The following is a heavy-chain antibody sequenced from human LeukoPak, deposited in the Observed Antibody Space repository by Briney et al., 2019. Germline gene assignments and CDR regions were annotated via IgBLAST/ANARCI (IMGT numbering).Heavy chain of an antibody. CDR1: GGSISSGGYY. D-gene: IGHD2-15*01. CDR2: IYYSGST. Sequence: SETLSLTCTVSGGSISSGGYYWTWIRQHPGKGLEWIGYIYYSGSTYYNPSLKSRVTISVDTSKNQFSLRLSSVTAADTAVYYCALGYCGGGSCYAREYSQHWGQGTLVTVSS. CDR3: ALGYCGGGSCYAREYSQH. V-gene: IGHV4-31*03. J-gene: IGHJ1*01.